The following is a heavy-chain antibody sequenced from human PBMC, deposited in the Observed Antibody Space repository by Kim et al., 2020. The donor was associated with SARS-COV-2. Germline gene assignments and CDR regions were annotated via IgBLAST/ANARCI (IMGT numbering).Heavy chain of an antibody. J-gene: IGHJ6*02. Sequence: SETLSLTCTVSGGSVSSGGYYWSWIRQPPGKGLEWIGFIYYTGTTNYNPSLNSRVTISLDTSKNQFSLKLSSVTPADTAVYYCARGHMNYFGSGTFRHYSYYAMDVWGQGTTVTVSS. D-gene: IGHD3-10*01. V-gene: IGHV4-61*08. CDR1: GGSVSSGGYY. CDR3: ARGHMNYFGSGTFRHYSYYAMDV. CDR2: IYYTGTT.